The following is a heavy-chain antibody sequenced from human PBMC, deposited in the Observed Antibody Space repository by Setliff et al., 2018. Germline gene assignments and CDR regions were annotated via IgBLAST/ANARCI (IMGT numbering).Heavy chain of an antibody. CDR2: ISSSGGTI. CDR1: GFSVSNYG. D-gene: IGHD5-18*01. CDR3: AGGYSFGYGVY. V-gene: IGHV3-48*01. J-gene: IGHJ4*02. Sequence: PGGSLRLSCVASGFSVSNYGMNWVRQAPGKGLEWLSYISSSGGTIHCADSVKGRFTISKDTAENPVFLQMNSLRGEDTALYYCAGGYSFGYGVYWGQGVLVTVSS.